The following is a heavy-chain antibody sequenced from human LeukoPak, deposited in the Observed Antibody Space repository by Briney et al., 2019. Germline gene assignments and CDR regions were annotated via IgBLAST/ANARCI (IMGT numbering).Heavy chain of an antibody. J-gene: IGHJ6*03. CDR3: ARVPHYDYVWGSYRYYYYYMDV. CDR2: ISSSGSTM. V-gene: IGHV3-48*03. Sequence: PGGSLRLSCAASGFTFSSYGMNWVRQAPGKGLEWVSYISSSGSTMYYADSVKGRFTISRDNAKNSLYLQMKSLRAEDTAVYYCARVPHYDYVWGSYRYYYYYMDVWGKGTTVTVSS. D-gene: IGHD3-16*02. CDR1: GFTFSSYG.